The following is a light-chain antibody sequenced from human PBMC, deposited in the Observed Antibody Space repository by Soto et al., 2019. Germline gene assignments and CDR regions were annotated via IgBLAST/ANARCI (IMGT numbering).Light chain of an antibody. CDR2: YNT. CDR1: NIGSKG. J-gene: IGLJ2*01. Sequence: SYELTQPPSVSVAPGKTARITCGGNNIGSKGVHWYQQKPGQAPVLVIYYNTDRPSGIPERFSGSNSGNTATLTISRVEAGDEADYYCQVWVSSNDHVIFGGGTKLTVL. CDR3: QVWVSSNDHVI. V-gene: IGLV3-21*04.